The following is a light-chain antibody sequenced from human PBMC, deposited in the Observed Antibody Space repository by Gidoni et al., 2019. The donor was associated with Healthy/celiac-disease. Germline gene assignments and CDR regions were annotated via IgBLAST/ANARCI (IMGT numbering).Light chain of an antibody. CDR1: QSGSSN. CDR2: GAS. J-gene: IGKJ1*01. V-gene: IGKV3-15*01. CDR3: QQYNNWPERT. Sequence: EIVMTQSPATLSVSPGERATLSCRASQSGSSNLARYHQKPGKAPRLLIYGASTRATGIPARFSGSGSGTEFTLTISSLQSEDFAVYYCQQYNNWPERTFGQGTKVEIK.